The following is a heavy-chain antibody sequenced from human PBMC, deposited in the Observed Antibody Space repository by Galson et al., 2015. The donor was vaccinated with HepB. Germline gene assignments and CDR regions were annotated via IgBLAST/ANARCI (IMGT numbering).Heavy chain of an antibody. CDR3: ARDLSSVDRAFDH. CDR1: GFNFGDHH. V-gene: IGHV3-11*06. J-gene: IGHJ4*02. D-gene: IGHD2-2*01. CDR2: ITYTSAFI. Sequence: SLRLSCAGSGFNFGDHHMSWFRQAPGKGLEWLSYITYTSAFIVYADSVKGRFTISRDNAKNSLYLQLNNLRDEDTAVYYCARDLSSVDRAFDHWGQGTLVTVSS.